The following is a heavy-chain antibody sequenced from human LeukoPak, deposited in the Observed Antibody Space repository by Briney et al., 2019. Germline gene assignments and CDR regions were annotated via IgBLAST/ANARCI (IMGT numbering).Heavy chain of an antibody. D-gene: IGHD3-10*01. V-gene: IGHV3-30*04. CDR1: GFTFSSYA. CDR3: ARGSGSYRQDPTAHFDY. CDR2: ISYDGSNK. J-gene: IGHJ4*02. Sequence: PGRSLRLSCAASGFTFSSYAMHWVRQAPGKGLEWVAVISYDGSNKYYADSVKGRFTISRDNSKNTLYLQMNSLRAEDTAVYYCARGSGSYRQDPTAHFDYWGQGTLVTVSS.